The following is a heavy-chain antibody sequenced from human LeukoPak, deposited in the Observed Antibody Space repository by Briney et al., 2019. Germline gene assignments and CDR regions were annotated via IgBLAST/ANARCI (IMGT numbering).Heavy chain of an antibody. V-gene: IGHV4-34*01. CDR1: GGSFSGYY. D-gene: IGHD3-10*01. Sequence: SETLSLTCAVYGGSFSGYYWSWIRQPPGKGLEWIGEINHSGSTNYNPSLKSRVTISVDTSKNQFSLKLSSVTAADTAVYYCARGRLYYYGSGSYMGRSPYYFDYWGQGTLVTVSS. J-gene: IGHJ4*02. CDR3: ARGRLYYYGSGSYMGRSPYYFDY. CDR2: INHSGST.